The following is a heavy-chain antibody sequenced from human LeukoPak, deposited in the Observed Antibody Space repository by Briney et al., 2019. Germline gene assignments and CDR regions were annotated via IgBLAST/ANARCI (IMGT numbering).Heavy chain of an antibody. CDR3: ARDGVGTYDY. J-gene: IGHJ4*02. D-gene: IGHD1-26*01. V-gene: IGHV1-2*02. Sequence: ASVKVSCKASGYTFTDYYIHWMRQAPGQGLEWMGWINANNGDTNYAQKFLGSVTMTRDTSISTAYMELSTLTSDDTAGYYCARDGVGTYDYWGQGTLVTVSS. CDR2: INANNGDT. CDR1: GYTFTDYY.